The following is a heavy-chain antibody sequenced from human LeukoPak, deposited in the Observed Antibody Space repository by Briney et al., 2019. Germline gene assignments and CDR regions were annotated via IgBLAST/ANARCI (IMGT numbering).Heavy chain of an antibody. J-gene: IGHJ6*02. Sequence: SQTLSLTCAVSGDSISSDGYSWSWIRQPPGKGLEWIGYIYHSGSTYYTPSLESRVTISVDRSKNQFSLKLSSVTAADTAVYYCARETRYCSGGSCYSGMDVWGQGTTVTVSS. V-gene: IGHV4-30-2*01. CDR3: ARETRYCSGGSCYSGMDV. D-gene: IGHD2-15*01. CDR1: GDSISSDGYS. CDR2: IYHSGST.